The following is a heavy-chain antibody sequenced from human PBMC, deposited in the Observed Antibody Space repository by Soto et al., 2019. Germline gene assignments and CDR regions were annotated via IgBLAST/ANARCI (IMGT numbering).Heavy chain of an antibody. J-gene: IGHJ4*02. CDR3: ARDREYCSGDKCYETGSAY. D-gene: IGHD2-15*01. V-gene: IGHV3-48*01. CDR1: GFSFSSYS. Sequence: EAQLVESGGDLVQPGGSLRLSCAASGFSFSSYSMNWVRQAPGKGLEWVSYISRSSNTINYADSVKGRFTISRDNAKNSLFLQMNSLRAEETAVYYCARDREYCSGDKCYETGSAYWGQGTLVTVSS. CDR2: ISRSSNTI.